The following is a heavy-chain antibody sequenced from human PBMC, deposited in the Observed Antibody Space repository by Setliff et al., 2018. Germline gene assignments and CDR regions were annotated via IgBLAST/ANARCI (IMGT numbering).Heavy chain of an antibody. J-gene: IGHJ6*03. Sequence: LRLSCAASGFTFSSYAMSWVRQAPGKGLEWVSAISGSGGSTYYADSVKGRFTISRDNSKNTLYLQVNSLRAEDTAVYYCATNPPKGPSGGYYYDDPYYYYMDVWGKGTTVTVS. CDR2: ISGSGGST. V-gene: IGHV3-23*01. D-gene: IGHD3-22*01. CDR3: ATNPPKGPSGGYYYDDPYYYYMDV. CDR1: GFTFSSYA.